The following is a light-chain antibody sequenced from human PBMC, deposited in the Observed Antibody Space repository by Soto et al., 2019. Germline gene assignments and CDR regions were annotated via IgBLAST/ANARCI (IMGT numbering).Light chain of an antibody. Sequence: DIQMTQSPSTLSASVGDRVTITCRASQSTSSWLAWYQQKPGKAPKLLIYDASSLESGVPSRFSGSGSGTEFTLTISNLQPEDFATYYCQQTYITPLTFGGGTKVDIK. J-gene: IGKJ4*01. CDR1: QSTSSW. CDR3: QQTYITPLT. V-gene: IGKV1-5*01. CDR2: DAS.